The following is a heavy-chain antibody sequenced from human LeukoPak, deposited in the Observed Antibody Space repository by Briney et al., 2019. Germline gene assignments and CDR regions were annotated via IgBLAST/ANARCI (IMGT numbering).Heavy chain of an antibody. V-gene: IGHV1-18*01. CDR1: GYTFTGYG. J-gene: IGHJ4*02. CDR3: ARIYYDSSGYRLFDY. Sequence: ASVKVSCKASGYTFTGYGISWVRQAPGQGLEWMGRISGYNGDTNYAQKVQGRVTMTTDTSTSTAYMELRSLRAEDTAVYYCARIYYDSSGYRLFDYWGQGTLVTVSS. D-gene: IGHD3-22*01. CDR2: ISGYNGDT.